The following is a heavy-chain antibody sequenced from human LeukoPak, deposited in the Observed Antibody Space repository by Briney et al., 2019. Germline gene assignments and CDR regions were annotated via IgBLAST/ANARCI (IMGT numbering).Heavy chain of an antibody. J-gene: IGHJ4*02. CDR3: TRGGHYYDSSGYPFDY. V-gene: IGHV3-49*03. CDR2: VRSKAYGGTT. CDR1: GFTFSSYW. Sequence: PGGSLRLSCAASGFTFSSYWMSWFRQAPGKGLEWVGFVRSKAYGGTTEYAASVKGRFTISRDDSKSIAYLQMNSLKTEDTAVYYCTRGGHYYDSSGYPFDYWGQGTLVTVSS. D-gene: IGHD3-22*01.